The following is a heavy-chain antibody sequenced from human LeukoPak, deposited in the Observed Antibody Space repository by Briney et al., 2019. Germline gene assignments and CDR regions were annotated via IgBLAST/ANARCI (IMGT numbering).Heavy chain of an antibody. CDR1: GYTFTSYG. CDR2: ISAYNGNT. CDR3: ARDDIVVVPAAITVLDY. J-gene: IGHJ4*02. D-gene: IGHD2-2*01. V-gene: IGHV1-18*01. Sequence: GASVKVSCKASGYTFTSYGISWVRQAPGQGLEWMGWISAYNGNTNYAQKLQGRVTMTTDTSTSTAYMELRSLGSDDTAVYYCARDDIVVVPAAITVLDYWGQGTLVTVSS.